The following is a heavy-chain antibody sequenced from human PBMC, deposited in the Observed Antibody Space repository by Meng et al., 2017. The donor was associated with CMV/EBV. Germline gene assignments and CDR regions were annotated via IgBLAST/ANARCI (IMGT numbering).Heavy chain of an antibody. CDR2: SYYSGST. D-gene: IGHD3-3*01. J-gene: IGHJ3*02. V-gene: IGHV4-61*01. CDR1: GGSVSSGSYY. CDR3: ARDLYTIFGVTPGAFDI. Sequence: GSLRLSCTVSGGSVSSGSYYWSWIRQPPGKGLEWIGYSYYSGSTNYNPSLKSRVTISVDTSKNQFSLKLSSVTAADTAVYYCARDLYTIFGVTPGAFDIWGQGTMVTVSS.